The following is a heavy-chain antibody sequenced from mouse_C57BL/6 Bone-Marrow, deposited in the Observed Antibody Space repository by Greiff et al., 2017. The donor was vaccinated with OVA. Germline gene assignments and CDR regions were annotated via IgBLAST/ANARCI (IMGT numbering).Heavy chain of an antibody. Sequence: QVQLQQSGAELARPGASVKLSCKASGYTFTSYGISWVKQRTGQGLEWIGEIYPRSGNTYYNEKFKGKATLTADKSSSTAYMELRSLTSEDSAVYFCARGRYYGSPFDYWGQGTTLTVSS. D-gene: IGHD1-1*01. J-gene: IGHJ2*01. CDR1: GYTFTSYG. V-gene: IGHV1-81*01. CDR3: ARGRYYGSPFDY. CDR2: IYPRSGNT.